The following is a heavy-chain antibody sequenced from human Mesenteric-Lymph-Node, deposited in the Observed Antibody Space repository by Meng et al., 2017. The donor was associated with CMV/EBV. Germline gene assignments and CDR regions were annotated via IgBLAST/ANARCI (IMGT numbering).Heavy chain of an antibody. CDR3: RRGQQTFDP. J-gene: IGHJ5*02. CDR2: ISPNTGDT. CDR1: GYSFTGYS. D-gene: IGHD1-1*01. Sequence: QVPLVQPGPEVKKPGAPVKVSCKASGYSFTGYSRHWVRQAPEQGLEWMGRISPNTGDTIYEENFQGRVTMTRDTSINTAYMELSRLTSDDTAVYYCRRGQQTFDPWGQGTLVTVSS. V-gene: IGHV1-2*06.